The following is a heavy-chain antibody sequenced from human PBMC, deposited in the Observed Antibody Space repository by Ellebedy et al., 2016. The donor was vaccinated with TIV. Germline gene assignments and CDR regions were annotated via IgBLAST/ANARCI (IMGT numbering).Heavy chain of an antibody. CDR2: IIPIFGTA. CDR3: ARREGSSGWIDY. D-gene: IGHD6-19*01. J-gene: IGHJ4*02. CDR1: GGTFSSYA. Sequence: AASVKVSCKASGGTFSSYAISWVRQAPGQGLEWMGGIIPIFGTANYAQKFQGRVTITADESTSTAYMELSSLRSEDTAVYYCARREGSSGWIDYWGQGTLVTVSS. V-gene: IGHV1-69*13.